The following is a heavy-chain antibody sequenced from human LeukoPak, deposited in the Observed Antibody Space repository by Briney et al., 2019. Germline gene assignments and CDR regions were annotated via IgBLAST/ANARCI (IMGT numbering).Heavy chain of an antibody. V-gene: IGHV3-30-3*01. CDR2: ISYDGGNK. D-gene: IGHD3-22*01. CDR1: RFSFSSYA. CDR3: ARGGGYTSASYCYAMDV. J-gene: IGHJ6*02. Sequence: GGSLRLSCAASRFSFSSYAFHWVRQAPGRGLEWVAVISYDGGNKHYADSVKGRFTISRDNSKNTLYLQMNSLRAEDTAMYYCARGGGYTSASYCYAMDVWGQGTTVTVSS.